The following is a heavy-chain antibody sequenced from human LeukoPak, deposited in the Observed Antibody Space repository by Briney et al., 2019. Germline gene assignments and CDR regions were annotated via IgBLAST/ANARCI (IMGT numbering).Heavy chain of an antibody. Sequence: ASAKVSCKASGYTFTSYDINWVRQATGQGLEWMGWMNPNSGDTGYAQKFQGRVTMTRNTSISTAYMELSSLRSEDTAVYYCARLFWGSGRRSIVYWGQGTLVTVS. CDR1: GYTFTSYD. CDR3: ARLFWGSGRRSIVY. V-gene: IGHV1-8*01. CDR2: MNPNSGDT. J-gene: IGHJ4*02. D-gene: IGHD3-16*01.